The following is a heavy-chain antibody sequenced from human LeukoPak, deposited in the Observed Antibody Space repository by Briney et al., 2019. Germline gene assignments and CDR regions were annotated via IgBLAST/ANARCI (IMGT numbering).Heavy chain of an antibody. V-gene: IGHV3-7*01. CDR2: IKQDGSEK. CDR3: ARERTTGYSSYYMDV. D-gene: IGHD6-13*01. J-gene: IGHJ6*03. CDR1: GFTFSSYW. Sequence: GGSLRLSCAASGFTFSSYWMSWVRQAPGKGLEWGANIKQDGSEKYYVDSVKGRFTISRDNAKNSLYLQMNSLRAEDTAVYYCARERTTGYSSYYMDVWGKGTTVTVSS.